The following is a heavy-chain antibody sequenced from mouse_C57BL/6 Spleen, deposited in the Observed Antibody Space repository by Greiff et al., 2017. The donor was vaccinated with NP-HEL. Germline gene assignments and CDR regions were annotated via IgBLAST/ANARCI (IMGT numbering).Heavy chain of an antibody. D-gene: IGHD3-2*02. Sequence: QVQLQQPGAELVMPGASVKLSCKASGYTFTSYWMHWVKQRPGQGLEWIGEIDPSDSYTNYNQKFKGKSTLTVDKSSSTAYMQLSSLTSEDSAVYYCARGTAQATDYFDYWGQGTTLTVSS. CDR1: GYTFTSYW. V-gene: IGHV1-69*01. CDR2: IDPSDSYT. CDR3: ARGTAQATDYFDY. J-gene: IGHJ2*01.